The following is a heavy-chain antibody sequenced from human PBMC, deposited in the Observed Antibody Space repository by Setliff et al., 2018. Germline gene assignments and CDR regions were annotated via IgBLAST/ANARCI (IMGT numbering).Heavy chain of an antibody. CDR3: ARGPPDFVVVPAAAKFDY. J-gene: IGHJ4*02. V-gene: IGHV5-51*01. D-gene: IGHD2-2*01. Sequence: PGESLKISCQGSGYSFTNNWIAWVRQMPGKGLECMGIIFPGNSNTRYSPSFQGQVTISVDKSISTAYMELRSLRSDDTAVYYCARGPPDFVVVPAAAKFDYWGQGTLVTVSS. CDR2: IFPGNSNT. CDR1: GYSFTNNW.